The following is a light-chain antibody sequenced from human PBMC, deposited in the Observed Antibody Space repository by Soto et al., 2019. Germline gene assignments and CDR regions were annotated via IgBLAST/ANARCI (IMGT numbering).Light chain of an antibody. CDR1: QSVTNNF. CDR2: GAS. J-gene: IGKJ3*01. V-gene: IGKV3-20*01. Sequence: IVLTQSPGTLSLSPGERATLSCGASQSVTNNFLAWYQQKPGQAPRLLIYGASSRATGVPDRFSGSGSGTDFTLTISSLEPGDFAVYYCQQYGTPLSTFGPGTKVDIK. CDR3: QQYGTPLST.